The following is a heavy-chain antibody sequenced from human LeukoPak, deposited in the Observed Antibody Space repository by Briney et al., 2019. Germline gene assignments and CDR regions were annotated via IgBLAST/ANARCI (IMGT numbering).Heavy chain of an antibody. V-gene: IGHV4-34*01. CDR1: GGSFSGYY. J-gene: IGHJ4*02. CDR3: ARATYYFDY. Sequence: SETLSLTCAVYGGSFSGYYWSWIRQPPGKGLEWIGEINHSGSTNYNPSLKSRVTISVDTSKNQFSLKLSSVTAADAAVYYCARATYYFDYWGQGTLVTVSS. CDR2: INHSGST.